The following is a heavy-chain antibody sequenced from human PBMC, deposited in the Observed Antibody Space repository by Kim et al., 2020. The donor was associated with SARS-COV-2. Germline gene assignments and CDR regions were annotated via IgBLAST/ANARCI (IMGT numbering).Heavy chain of an antibody. D-gene: IGHD2-8*01. CDR3: ATERRGYCTNAQHGKGCWFDP. CDR2: INWNGGST. V-gene: IGHV3-20*01. Sequence: GGSLRLSCAASGFTFDDYGMSWVRQAPGKGLEWVSGINWNGGSTGYADSVKGRFTISRDNAKNSLYLQMNSLRAEDTALYHCATERRGYCTNAQHGKGCWFDPWGQGTLVTVSS. CDR1: GFTFDDYG. J-gene: IGHJ5*02.